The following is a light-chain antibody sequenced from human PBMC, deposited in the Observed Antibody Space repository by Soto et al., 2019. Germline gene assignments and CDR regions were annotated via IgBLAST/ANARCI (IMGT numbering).Light chain of an antibody. Sequence: DIQMTQSPSSLSASVGDRVTITCRASQSISSWLAWYQQKPGKAPNLLIYKASSLESGVPSRFSGSGSGTEFTLSISSLQPDDFATYYCQQYNSYSSAWTFGQGTKVDIK. CDR3: QQYNSYSSAWT. CDR2: KAS. J-gene: IGKJ1*01. V-gene: IGKV1-5*03. CDR1: QSISSW.